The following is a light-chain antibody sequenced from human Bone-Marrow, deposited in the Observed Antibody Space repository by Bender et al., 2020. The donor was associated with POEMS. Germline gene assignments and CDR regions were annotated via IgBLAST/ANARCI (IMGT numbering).Light chain of an antibody. Sequence: QSALTQPASVSGSPGQSIAISCTGTSSDVGGYNYVSWYQQHPDKAPKFLIYEVSNRPSGVPDRFSGSKSGTSASLAITGLQAEDEADFYCQSYDSSLSVYVFGTGTKVTVL. CDR3: QSYDSSLSVYV. CDR1: SSDVGGYNY. V-gene: IGLV2-14*01. J-gene: IGLJ1*01. CDR2: EVS.